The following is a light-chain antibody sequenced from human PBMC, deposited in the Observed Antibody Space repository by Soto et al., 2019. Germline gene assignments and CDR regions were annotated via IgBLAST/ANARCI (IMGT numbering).Light chain of an antibody. CDR3: SSFTTSSTYV. Sequence: SALTQPASVSGSPGQSITISCTGTSSDVGACNCVSWYQQHPGKAPKIMIYEVNNRPSGVSSRFSGSKSGNTASLTISGLQAEDEADYYCSSFTTSSTYVFGAGTKLTVL. CDR1: SSDVGACNC. V-gene: IGLV2-14*01. CDR2: EVN. J-gene: IGLJ1*01.